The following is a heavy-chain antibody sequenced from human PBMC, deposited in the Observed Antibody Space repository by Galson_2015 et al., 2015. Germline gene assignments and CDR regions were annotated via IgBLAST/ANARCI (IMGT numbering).Heavy chain of an antibody. D-gene: IGHD6-13*01. CDR2: IKQDGSEK. CDR3: IRQLVSSSYGMDV. Sequence: SLRLSCAASGFTFSSYWMSWVRQAPGNGLEWVANIKQDGSEKYYVDSVKGRFTISRDNAKNSLYLQMNSLRAEDTAVYYCIRQLVSSSYGMDVWGQGTTVTVSS. CDR1: GFTFSSYW. V-gene: IGHV3-7*03. J-gene: IGHJ6*02.